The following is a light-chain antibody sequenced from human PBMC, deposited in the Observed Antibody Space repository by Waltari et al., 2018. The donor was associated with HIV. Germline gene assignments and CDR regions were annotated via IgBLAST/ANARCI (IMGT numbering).Light chain of an antibody. CDR1: ASDVGGYHY. V-gene: IGLV2-11*01. J-gene: IGLJ1*01. Sequence: QSALTQPRSVSGSPGQSVTISCTGSASDVGGYHYVSWYQQHPGKAPKLLIYDVNKRPSGVPDRFSGSKSGNTASLTISGLPTEDEADYYCCSYAGSSYVFGTETKVTVL. CDR2: DVN. CDR3: CSYAGSSYV.